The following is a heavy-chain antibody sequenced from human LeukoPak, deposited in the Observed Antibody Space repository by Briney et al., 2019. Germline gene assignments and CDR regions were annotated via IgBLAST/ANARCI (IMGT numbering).Heavy chain of an antibody. J-gene: IGHJ4*02. CDR1: GFTFSSYG. CDR2: IRYDGSNK. V-gene: IGHV3-30*02. CDR3: ARTYYDILTGYSPYFDY. Sequence: PGGSLRLSCAASGFTFSSYGMHWVRQAPGKGLEWVAFIRYDGSNKYYADSVKGRFTISRDNAKNLLYLQMNSLRAEDTAVYYCARTYYDILTGYSPYFDYWGQGILVTVSS. D-gene: IGHD3-9*01.